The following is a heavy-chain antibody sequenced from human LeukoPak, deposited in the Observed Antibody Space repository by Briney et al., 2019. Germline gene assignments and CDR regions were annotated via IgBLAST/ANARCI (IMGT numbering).Heavy chain of an antibody. CDR3: ARDHYVWGSYRENWFDP. V-gene: IGHV1-18*01. D-gene: IGHD3-16*02. CDR2: ISAYNGNT. CDR1: GYTFTSYG. J-gene: IGHJ5*02. Sequence: ASVTVSCKASGYTFTSYGISWVRQAPGQGLEWMGWISAYNGNTNYAQKLQGRVTMTTDTSTSTAYMELRSLRSDDTAVYYCARDHYVWGSYRENWFDPWGQGTLVTVSS.